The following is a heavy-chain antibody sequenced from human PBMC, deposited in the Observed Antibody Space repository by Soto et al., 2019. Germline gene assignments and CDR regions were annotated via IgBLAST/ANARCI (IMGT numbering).Heavy chain of an antibody. CDR2: INPNSGGT. CDR3: ARAPHVDTAMVAPFDY. D-gene: IGHD5-18*01. J-gene: IGHJ4*02. CDR1: GYTFTGYY. Sequence: ASVKVSCKASGYTFTGYYMHWVRQAPGQGLEWMGWINPNSGGTNYAQKFQGWVTMTRDTPISTAYMELSRLRSDDTAVYYCARAPHVDTAMVAPFDYWGQGTLVTVSS. V-gene: IGHV1-2*04.